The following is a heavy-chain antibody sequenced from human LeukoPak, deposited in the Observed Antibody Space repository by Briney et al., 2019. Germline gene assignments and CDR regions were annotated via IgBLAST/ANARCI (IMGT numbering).Heavy chain of an antibody. CDR1: GITFSNYF. CDR3: AKDSKMSYYGSGSHYDY. CDR2: IGPSGGNT. Sequence: GGSLRLSCAASGITFSNYFMSWFRQAPGKGLEWVSAIGPSGGNTYYADSVEGRFTISRDNSKNTLYLQMTSLRAEETAVYYCAKDSKMSYYGSGSHYDYWGQGTLVTVSS. D-gene: IGHD3-10*01. V-gene: IGHV3-23*01. J-gene: IGHJ4*02.